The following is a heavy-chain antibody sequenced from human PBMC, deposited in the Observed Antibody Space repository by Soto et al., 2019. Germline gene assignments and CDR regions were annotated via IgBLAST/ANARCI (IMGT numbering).Heavy chain of an antibody. V-gene: IGHV3-13*01. CDR3: ARDTYYDILTGPEGVHYYYGMDV. D-gene: IGHD3-9*01. CDR1: GFTFSSYD. Sequence: QLGGPLRLSCAASGFTFSSYDMHWVRQATGKGLEWVSAIGTAGDTYYPGSVKGRFTISRENAKNSLYLQMNSLRAEDTAVYYCARDTYYDILTGPEGVHYYYGMDVWGQGTTVTVSS. CDR2: IGTAGDT. J-gene: IGHJ6*02.